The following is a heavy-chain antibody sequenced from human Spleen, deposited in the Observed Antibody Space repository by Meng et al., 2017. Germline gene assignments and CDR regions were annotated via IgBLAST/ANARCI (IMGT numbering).Heavy chain of an antibody. D-gene: IGHD3-9*01. CDR2: IYPGDSET. V-gene: IGHV5-51*01. CDR3: ARFLLTGYYRGAFDI. Sequence: GESLKISCQGSGHSFTSYTFNSYWIGWVRQAPGKGLEWMGIIYPGDSETRYSPSFEGQVTISADKSISTAYLEWSSLKASDTAMYYCARFLLTGYYRGAFDIWGQGTMVTVSS. J-gene: IGHJ3*02. CDR1: GHSFTSYTFNSYW.